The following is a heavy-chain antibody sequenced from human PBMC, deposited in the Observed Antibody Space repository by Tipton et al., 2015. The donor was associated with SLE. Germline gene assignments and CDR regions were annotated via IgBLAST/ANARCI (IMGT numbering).Heavy chain of an antibody. Sequence: TLSLTCKVSAGSFTGYYWSWVRQSPTKGLEWIGEIDHTGSTNYNPALKSRVTISVDTSKNQFSLRQTSVTAADTAVYYCAESGFGRGSYFHHWGQGTLVSVSS. D-gene: IGHD5-12*01. CDR2: IDHTGST. CDR3: AESGFGRGSYFHH. J-gene: IGHJ1*01. V-gene: IGHV4-34*01. CDR1: AGSFTGYY.